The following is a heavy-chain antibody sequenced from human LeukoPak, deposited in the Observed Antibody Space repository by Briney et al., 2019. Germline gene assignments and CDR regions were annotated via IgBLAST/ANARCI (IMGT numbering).Heavy chain of an antibody. CDR1: GGSFSSGY. CDR3: ARGSSRFDY. Sequence: SETLSLTCTMSGGSFSSGYWSWIRQPPGKGLEWIGYTSYSDSTRYSPSLKSRVTMSMDTSMNQFSLKVTSVTAADTAVYYCARGSSRFDYWGQGTLVTVSS. V-gene: IGHV4-59*01. D-gene: IGHD6-13*01. CDR2: TSYSDST. J-gene: IGHJ4*02.